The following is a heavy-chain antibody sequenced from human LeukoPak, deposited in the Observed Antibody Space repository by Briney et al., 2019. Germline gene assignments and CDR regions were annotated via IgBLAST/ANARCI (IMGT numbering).Heavy chain of an antibody. J-gene: IGHJ6*03. CDR1: GYTFISFD. D-gene: IGHD3-10*01. V-gene: IGHV1-8*01. CDR2: MSPKSGNT. Sequence: ASVKVSCKASGYTFISFDIDWVRQATGQGLEWMGWMSPKSGNTDYAQKFQGRVTMTRNTSINTAYLEPSSLRSDDTAVYYCARDSGTSGSPNFYYYYYYYMDVWGKGTTVTVSS. CDR3: ARDSGTSGSPNFYYYYYYYMDV.